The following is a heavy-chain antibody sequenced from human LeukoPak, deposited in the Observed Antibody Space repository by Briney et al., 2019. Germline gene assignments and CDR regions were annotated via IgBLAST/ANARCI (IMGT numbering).Heavy chain of an antibody. Sequence: SQTLSLTCAISGDSASSNSAAWNWIRQSPSRGLEWLGRTYYRSKWYSYYAPSVKSRITINPDTSKNQFSLQLKSVTPEDTAVYYCARMVGLVSDYWGQGTLVTVSS. CDR3: ARMVGLVSDY. D-gene: IGHD3-10*01. J-gene: IGHJ4*02. V-gene: IGHV6-1*01. CDR1: GDSASSNSAA. CDR2: TYYRSKWYS.